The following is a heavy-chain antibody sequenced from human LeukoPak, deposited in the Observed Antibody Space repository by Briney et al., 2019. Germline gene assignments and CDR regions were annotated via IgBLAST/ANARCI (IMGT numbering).Heavy chain of an antibody. CDR1: GFTFSSFW. Sequence: GGSLRLSCADSGFTFSSFWMTWVRQAPGKGLERVANIKQDGSEKYYVDSVKGRFTVSRDNAKKSLFLQMNSLRAEDTAVYYCARGRGLESWAQGTLVTVSS. D-gene: IGHD3-10*01. CDR3: ARGRGLES. CDR2: IKQDGSEK. J-gene: IGHJ4*02. V-gene: IGHV3-7*03.